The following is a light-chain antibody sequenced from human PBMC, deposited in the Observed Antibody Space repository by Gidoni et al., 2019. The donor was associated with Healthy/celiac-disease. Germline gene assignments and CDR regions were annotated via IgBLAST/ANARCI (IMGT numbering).Light chain of an antibody. CDR3: CSYAGSSTLV. CDR1: SSDVGSYNL. CDR2: EVT. V-gene: IGLV2-23*02. J-gene: IGLJ3*02. Sequence: QSALTQPASVSGSTGQSITISCTGTSSDVGSYNLVSCYQQFPGTAHQLMIYEVTKRPSGVSNRFSGSKSGNTASLTISGLQAEDEADYYCCSYAGSSTLVFGGGTKLTVL.